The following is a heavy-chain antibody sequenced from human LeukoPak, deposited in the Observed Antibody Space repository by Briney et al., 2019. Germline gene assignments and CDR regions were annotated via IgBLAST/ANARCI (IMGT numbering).Heavy chain of an antibody. J-gene: IGHJ4*02. CDR1: GGSISSGSYY. CDR3: ARQNWIFDY. V-gene: IGHV4-61*02. D-gene: IGHD1-1*01. CDR2: IYTSGTT. Sequence: PSETLSLTCNVSGGSISSGSYYWSWSRQPAGKGLEWIGRIYTSGTTNYNPSLKSRVTISVDTSKNQFSLKLSSVTAADTAVYYCARQNWIFDYWGQGTLVTVSS.